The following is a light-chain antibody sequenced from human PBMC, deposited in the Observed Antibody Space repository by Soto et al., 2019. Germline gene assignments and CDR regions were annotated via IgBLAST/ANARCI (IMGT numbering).Light chain of an antibody. CDR3: QQYGSSPRYT. V-gene: IGKV3-20*01. Sequence: EIVLTQSPGTLSLSPGERATLSCRASQSVSSSYFAWYQQKHGQAPRLLIYGASSRATGIPDRFSGSGSGTDFTLTISRLEPDDFAVYYCQQYGSSPRYTFGQGTKLEIK. J-gene: IGKJ2*01. CDR2: GAS. CDR1: QSVSSSY.